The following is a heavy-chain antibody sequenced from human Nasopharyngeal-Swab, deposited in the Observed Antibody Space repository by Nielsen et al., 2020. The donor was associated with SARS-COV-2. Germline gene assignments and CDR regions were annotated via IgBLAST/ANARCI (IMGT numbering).Heavy chain of an antibody. J-gene: IGHJ4*02. Sequence: WIRQHPGKGLEWVSAISGSGGSTYYADSVKGRFTISRDNSKNTLYLQMNSLRAEDTAVYYCAKEPIVTMIVVVIDTYFDYWGQGTLVTVSS. D-gene: IGHD3-22*01. CDR3: AKEPIVTMIVVVIDTYFDY. CDR2: ISGSGGST. V-gene: IGHV3-23*01.